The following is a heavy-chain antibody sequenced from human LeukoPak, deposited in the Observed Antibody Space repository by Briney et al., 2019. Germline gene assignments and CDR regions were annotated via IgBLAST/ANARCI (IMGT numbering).Heavy chain of an antibody. CDR1: GFTFSSYE. CDR3: ARDLGGWLVAEADY. CDR2: ISSSGSTI. D-gene: IGHD3-22*01. J-gene: IGHJ4*02. V-gene: IGHV3-48*03. Sequence: GGSLRLSCAASGFTFSSYEMNWVRQAPGKGLEWVSYISSSGSTIYYADSVKGRFTTSRDNAKNSLYLQMNSLRAEDTAVYYCARDLGGWLVAEADYWGQGTLVTVSS.